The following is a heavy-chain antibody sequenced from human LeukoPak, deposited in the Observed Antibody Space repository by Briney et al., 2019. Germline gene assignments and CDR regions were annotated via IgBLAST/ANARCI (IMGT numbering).Heavy chain of an antibody. V-gene: IGHV3-30-3*01. CDR1: GFTFSSYA. D-gene: IGHD2-15*01. Sequence: PGRSLRLSCAASGFTFSSYAMHWVRQAPGKGLEWVAVISYGGSNKYYADSVKGRFTISRDNSKNTLYLQMNSLRAEDTAVYYCARDRLGYCSGGSCHPLDYWGQGTLVTVSS. J-gene: IGHJ4*02. CDR2: ISYGGSNK. CDR3: ARDRLGYCSGGSCHPLDY.